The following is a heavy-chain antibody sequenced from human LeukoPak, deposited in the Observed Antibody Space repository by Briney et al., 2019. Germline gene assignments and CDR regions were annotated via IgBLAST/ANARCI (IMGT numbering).Heavy chain of an antibody. CDR1: GYSFTTYD. Sequence: ASVKVSCKASGYSFTTYDINWVRQATGQGLEWMGWMNPNSGNTIYAQKFQGRVAITRNPSISTAYMELSRLRSDDTAMYYCARAGDYSISEDYYYYMDVWGKGTTVTVSS. D-gene: IGHD4-11*01. V-gene: IGHV1-8*03. CDR2: MNPNSGNT. CDR3: ARAGDYSISEDYYYYMDV. J-gene: IGHJ6*03.